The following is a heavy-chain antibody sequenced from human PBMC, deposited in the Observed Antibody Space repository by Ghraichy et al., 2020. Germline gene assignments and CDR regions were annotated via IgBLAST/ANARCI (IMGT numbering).Heavy chain of an antibody. CDR2: IYTSGST. V-gene: IGHV4-61*02. D-gene: IGHD3-22*01. J-gene: IGHJ4*02. CDR1: GGSISSGSYY. CDR3: AREDLSYYDSSGYLNY. Sequence: SETLSLTCTVSGGSISSGSYYWSWIRQPAGKGLEWIGRIYTSGSTNYNPSLKSRVTISVDTSKNQFSLKLSSVTAADTAVYYCAREDLSYYDSSGYLNYWGQGTLVTVSS.